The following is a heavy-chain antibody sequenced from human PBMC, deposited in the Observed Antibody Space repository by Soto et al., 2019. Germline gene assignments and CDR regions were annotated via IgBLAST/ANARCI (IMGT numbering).Heavy chain of an antibody. V-gene: IGHV3-23*01. J-gene: IGHJ4*02. D-gene: IGHD2-2*01. CDR1: GFTFSSYA. CDR3: VKGRGYCSSTSCYVGSGD. CDR2: ISGSGGST. Sequence: EVQLLESGGGLVQPGGSLRLSCAASGFTFSSYAMSWVRQAPGKGLEWVSAISGSGGSTYYADSVKGRFTISRDNSKNAVYLQMNGMRAEDMAVYYCVKGRGYCSSTSCYVGSGDWGQGTLVTVSS.